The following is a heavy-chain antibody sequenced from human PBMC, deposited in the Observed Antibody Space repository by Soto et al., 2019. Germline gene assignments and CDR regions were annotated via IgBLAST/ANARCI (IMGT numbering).Heavy chain of an antibody. Sequence: EVQLVESGGGLAQPGGSVRLSCAASGFIFSSYEMNWVRQAPGKTLEWVSYISSAGDSSYYADSVKGRFTISRDNAKNSLSLQMNSLRVEDTAVYYCARVYCSTTTCHVQAFDSWGQGTLVTVSS. D-gene: IGHD2-2*01. CDR1: GFIFSSYE. V-gene: IGHV3-48*03. J-gene: IGHJ4*02. CDR3: ARVYCSTTTCHVQAFDS. CDR2: ISSAGDSS.